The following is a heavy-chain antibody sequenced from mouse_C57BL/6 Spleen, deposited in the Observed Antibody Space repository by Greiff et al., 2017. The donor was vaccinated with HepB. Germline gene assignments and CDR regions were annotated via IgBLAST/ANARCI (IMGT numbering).Heavy chain of an antibody. CDR2: INPSSVYT. V-gene: IGHV1-7*01. D-gene: IGHD1-1*01. CDR3: ARGSKVVGAMDY. J-gene: IGHJ4*01. CDR1: GYTFTSYW. Sequence: VQLQQSGSELAKSGASVKLSCKASGYTFTSYWMHWVKQRPGQGLEWIGYINPSSVYTKSNQKVKDNATLTADKSASTSYMQLSSLTYGDSAVYYCARGSKVVGAMDYWGQGTSVNVSS.